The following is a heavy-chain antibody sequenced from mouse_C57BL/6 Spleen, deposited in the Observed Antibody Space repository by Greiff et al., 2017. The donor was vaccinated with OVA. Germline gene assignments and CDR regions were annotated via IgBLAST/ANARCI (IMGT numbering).Heavy chain of an antibody. CDR3: TRDYGNYGYFDV. CDR2: ISSGGDYI. J-gene: IGHJ1*03. D-gene: IGHD2-1*01. CDR1: GFTFSSYA. Sequence: DVKLQESGEGLVKPGGSLKLSCAASGFTFSSYAMSWVRQTPEKRLEWVAYISSGGDYIYYADTVKGRFTISRDNARNTLYLQMSSLKSEDTAMYYCTRDYGNYGYFDVWGTGTTVTVSS. V-gene: IGHV5-9-1*02.